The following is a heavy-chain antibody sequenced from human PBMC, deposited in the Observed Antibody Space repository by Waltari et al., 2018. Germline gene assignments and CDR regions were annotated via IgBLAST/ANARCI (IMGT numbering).Heavy chain of an antibody. J-gene: IGHJ4*02. CDR3: ARVGSIAARPSDY. CDR2: INHSGST. D-gene: IGHD6-6*01. Sequence: QVQLQQWGAGLLKPSETLSLTCAVYGGSFSGYYWSWIRQPPGKGLEWIGEINHSGSTYHNPVPKGRSTISGDTAKDQVSLKVSVVTAADPALYYFARVGSIAARPSDYWGQGTLVTVSS. V-gene: IGHV4-34*01. CDR1: GGSFSGYY.